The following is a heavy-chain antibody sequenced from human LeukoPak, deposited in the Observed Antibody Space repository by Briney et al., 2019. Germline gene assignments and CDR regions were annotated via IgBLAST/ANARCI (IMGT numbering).Heavy chain of an antibody. CDR2: IYHSGST. D-gene: IGHD6-13*01. CDR1: GGSISSGGYS. J-gene: IGHJ4*02. CDR3: ARNIAAAGIDY. V-gene: IGHV4-30-2*02. Sequence: PSETLSLTCAVSGGSISSGGYSWSWIRQPPGKGLEWIGYIYHSGSTYYNPSLKSRVTISVDTSKNQFSLKLSSVTAADTAVYHCARNIAAAGIDYWGQGTLVTVSS.